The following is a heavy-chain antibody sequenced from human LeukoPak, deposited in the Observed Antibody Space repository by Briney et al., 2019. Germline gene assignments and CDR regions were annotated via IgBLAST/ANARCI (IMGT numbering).Heavy chain of an antibody. CDR3: ARGRRDGYNYEFDY. CDR1: RFTFSSYS. J-gene: IGHJ4*02. D-gene: IGHD5-24*01. Sequence: GGSLRLSCAASRFTFSSYSMNWVRQAPGKGPEWVSSISSSSSYIYYADSVKGRFTISRDNAKNSLYLQMNSLRAEDTAVYYCARGRRDGYNYEFDYWGQGTLVTVSS. CDR2: ISSSSSYI. V-gene: IGHV3-21*01.